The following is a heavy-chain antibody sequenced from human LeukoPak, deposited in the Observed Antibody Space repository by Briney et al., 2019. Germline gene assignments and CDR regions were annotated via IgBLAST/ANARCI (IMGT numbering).Heavy chain of an antibody. Sequence: GGSLRLSCAASRFTFSSYGMHWVRQAPGKGLEWVSVISYDGNNKYYEDSVKGRFTTSRDDSKNTLYLQMNSLRAEDTAVYFCAKGSYQYYFGSGSYGFDYWGQGTLVTVSS. CDR2: ISYDGNNK. CDR3: AKGSYQYYFGSGSYGFDY. D-gene: IGHD3-10*01. J-gene: IGHJ4*02. CDR1: RFTFSSYG. V-gene: IGHV3-30*18.